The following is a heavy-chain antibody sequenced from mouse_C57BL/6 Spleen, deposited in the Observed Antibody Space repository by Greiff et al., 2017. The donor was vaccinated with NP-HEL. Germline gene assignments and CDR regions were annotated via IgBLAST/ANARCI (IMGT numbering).Heavy chain of an antibody. J-gene: IGHJ4*01. Sequence: QVQLQQPGAELVMPGASVKLSCKASGYTFTSYWMHWVKQRPGQGLEWIGEIDPSDSYTNYNQKFKGKATLTVDTSSSTAYMQLSSLTSEDSAVYYCAYDYAMDYWGQGTSVTVSS. CDR1: GYTFTSYW. CDR3: AYDYAMDY. V-gene: IGHV1-69*01. CDR2: IDPSDSYT.